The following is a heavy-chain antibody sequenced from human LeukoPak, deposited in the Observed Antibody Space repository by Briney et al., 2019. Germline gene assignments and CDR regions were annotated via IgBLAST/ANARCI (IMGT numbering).Heavy chain of an antibody. J-gene: IGHJ4*02. Sequence: GGSLRLSCAASGISFSAHGMHWVRQAPGKGLEWVSSVSSSSTYIYYADSVKGRFTISRDNAKNSLYLQMNSLRAEDTAVYYCARDLKKYDYWGQGTLVTVAS. CDR2: VSSSSTYI. CDR1: GISFSAHG. CDR3: ARDLKKYDY. V-gene: IGHV3-21*01.